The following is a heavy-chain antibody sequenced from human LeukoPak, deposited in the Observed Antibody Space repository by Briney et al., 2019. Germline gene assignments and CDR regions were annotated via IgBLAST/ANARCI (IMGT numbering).Heavy chain of an antibody. CDR1: GYTFTSYD. V-gene: IGHV1-8*03. CDR2: MNPNSGNT. CDR3: ARGPGEVPVRGWAFDI. Sequence: ASVKVSCKASGYTFTSYDINWVRQATGQGLEWMGWMNPNSGNTGYAQKFQGRVTITRNTSISTAYMELSSLRSEDTAVYYCARGPGEVPVRGWAFDIWGQGTMVIVSS. J-gene: IGHJ3*02. D-gene: IGHD2-15*01.